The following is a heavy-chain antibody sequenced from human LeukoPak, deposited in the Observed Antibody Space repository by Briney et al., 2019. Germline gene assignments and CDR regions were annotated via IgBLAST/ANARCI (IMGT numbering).Heavy chain of an antibody. CDR2: IRCDGSNK. CDR3: AKPAIIDSGGYRQINWFDP. CDR1: GFTFSNYG. V-gene: IGHV3-30*02. J-gene: IGHJ5*02. D-gene: IGHD3-22*01. Sequence: PGGSLRLSCAASGFTFSNYGIHWVRQSPGKGLEWVAFIRCDGSNKYYADSVTGRFTISRDNSKDTVYLQMNSLTTEDTAVYFCAKPAIIDSGGYRQINWFDPWGQGTLVTVSS.